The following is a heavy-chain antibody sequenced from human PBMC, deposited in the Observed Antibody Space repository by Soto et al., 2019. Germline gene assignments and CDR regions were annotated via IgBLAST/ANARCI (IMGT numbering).Heavy chain of an antibody. J-gene: IGHJ4*02. CDR1: RYTFTSYD. D-gene: IGHD1-1*01. CDR2: MNPNTGNS. V-gene: IGHV1-8*01. CDR3: ARRAETNGWNGFGADKYFFDF. Sequence: ASVKVSCTASRYTFTSYDIYWVRQATGQGLEWIGWMNPNTGNSGYAQKFQGRVTMTSDTSISTAHMELSSLRSEDTAVYYCARRAETNGWNGFGADKYFFDFWGQGTLVTVSS.